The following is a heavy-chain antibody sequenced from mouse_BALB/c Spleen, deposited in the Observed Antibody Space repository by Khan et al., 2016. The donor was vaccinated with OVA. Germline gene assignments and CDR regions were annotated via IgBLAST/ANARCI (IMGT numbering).Heavy chain of an antibody. J-gene: IGHJ2*01. V-gene: IGHV1S137*01. Sequence: QVQLKQSGPELVRPGVSVKISCKGSGYTFTDYAMHWVKQSHAKSLEWIGLISTYSGNTNYKQKFKGKATMTVDKSSSTAYMELARLTSEDSAIYCCAGPAYDGYYDYWGQGTTLTVSS. CDR1: GYTFTDYA. CDR3: AGPAYDGYYDY. CDR2: ISTYSGNT. D-gene: IGHD2-3*01.